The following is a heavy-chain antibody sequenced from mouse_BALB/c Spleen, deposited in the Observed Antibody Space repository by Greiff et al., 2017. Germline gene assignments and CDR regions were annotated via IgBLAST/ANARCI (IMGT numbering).Heavy chain of an antibody. D-gene: IGHD2-1*01. V-gene: IGHV5-6-4*01. CDR1: GFTFSSYT. J-gene: IGHJ1*01. CDR2: ISSGGSYT. CDR3: TRDRDGNGYFDV. Sequence: EVMLVESGGGLVKPGGSLKLSCAASGFTFSSYTMSWVRQTPEKRLEWVATISSGGSYTYYPDSVKGRFTISRDNAKNTLYLQMSSLKSEDTAMYYCTRDRDGNGYFDVWGAGITVTVSS.